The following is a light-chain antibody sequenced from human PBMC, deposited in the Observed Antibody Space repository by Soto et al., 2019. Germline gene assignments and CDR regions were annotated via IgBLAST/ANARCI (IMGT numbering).Light chain of an antibody. CDR2: VNSDGSH. J-gene: IGLJ2*01. CDR3: QTWGTGIHV. V-gene: IGLV4-69*01. Sequence: QSVLTQSPSASASLGASVKLTCTLSSGHSSNAIAWHQQQPEKGPWYLMKVNSDGSHNKGDGIPDRFSGSSSGAERYLTISSLQSEDEADYYCQTWGTGIHVFGGGTKLTVL. CDR1: SGHSSNA.